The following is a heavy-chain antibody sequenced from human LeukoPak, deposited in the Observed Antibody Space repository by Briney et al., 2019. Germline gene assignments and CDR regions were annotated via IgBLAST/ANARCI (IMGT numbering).Heavy chain of an antibody. CDR2: INAGNGDT. V-gene: IGHV1-3*03. Sequence: GASVKVSCNASGYTFTNYAIHWVRQAPGQRLEWMGWINAGNGDTKYSQEFQGRVTITRDTSANTAYMELSSLRSEDTAVYYCATCSGGSCSLDYWGQGTLVTVSS. J-gene: IGHJ4*02. CDR1: GYTFTNYA. D-gene: IGHD2-15*01. CDR3: ATCSGGSCSLDY.